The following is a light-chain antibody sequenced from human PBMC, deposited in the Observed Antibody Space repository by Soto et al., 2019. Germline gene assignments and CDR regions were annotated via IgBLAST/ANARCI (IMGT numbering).Light chain of an antibody. CDR1: RSDVCGYHD. CDR2: DVS. V-gene: IGLV2-14*01. J-gene: IGLJ2*01. Sequence: QSALTQPASVSGAPGQSIPISCTATRSDVCGYHDLSWYQQHPGKAPKLMIYDVSKRPSVFSNRFSGSKSGNTASLTISGLQAEDEDDYYCRSYTSSREVVFGGGTKLTVL. CDR3: RSYTSSREVV.